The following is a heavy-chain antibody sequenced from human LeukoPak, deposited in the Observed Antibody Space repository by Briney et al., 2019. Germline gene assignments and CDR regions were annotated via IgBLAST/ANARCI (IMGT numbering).Heavy chain of an antibody. V-gene: IGHV3-33*01. CDR3: ARDAEYYYDSNGYYPLRY. Sequence: GGSLRLSCAASGFTFSSFGMHWVGQAPGKGLEWVAVIWYDGSNKYYADSVKGRFTISRDISKNTLYLQMNSLRAEDTAVYYCARDAEYYYDSNGYYPLRYWGQGTLVTVSS. CDR2: IWYDGSNK. J-gene: IGHJ4*02. CDR1: GFTFSSFG. D-gene: IGHD3-22*01.